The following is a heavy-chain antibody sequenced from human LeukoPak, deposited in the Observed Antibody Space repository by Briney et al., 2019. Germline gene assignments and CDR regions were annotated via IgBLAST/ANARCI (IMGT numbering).Heavy chain of an antibody. V-gene: IGHV3-21*01. J-gene: IGHJ6*03. CDR2: ISSSSSDI. CDR3: ARGSWYTSSSRYMDV. D-gene: IGHD6-6*01. CDR1: GFTFSSYR. Sequence: PGGSLRLSCAASGFTFSSYRMNWVRQAPGKGLEWASSISSSSSDIYYADSVKGRFTISRDNAKNSLYLQMNSLRAEDTAVYYCARGSWYTSSSRYMDVWGKGTTVTVSS.